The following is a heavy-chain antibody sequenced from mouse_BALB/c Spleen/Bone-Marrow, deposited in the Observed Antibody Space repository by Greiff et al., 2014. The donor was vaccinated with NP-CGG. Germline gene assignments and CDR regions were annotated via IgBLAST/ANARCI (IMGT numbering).Heavy chain of an antibody. CDR2: INPNNGNT. V-gene: IGHV1S81*02. CDR1: GYTFTSYY. Sequence: VQLQQSGAELVKPGASVKLSCMASGYTFTSYYMYWVKQRPGQGLEWIGGINPNNGNTNFSETFKSKATLTVDKSSSTAYMQLSSLTTEDSAVYYCTRRDYWGQGTTLTVSS. J-gene: IGHJ2*01. CDR3: TRRDY.